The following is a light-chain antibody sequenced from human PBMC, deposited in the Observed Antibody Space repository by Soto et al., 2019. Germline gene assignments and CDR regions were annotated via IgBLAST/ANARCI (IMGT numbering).Light chain of an antibody. Sequence: EIVMTQSPATLSVSPGERATLSCRASQSVSSNLAWYQQKPGQAPRLLIYGASTRATGIPARFSGSGSGTEFTLTISNLQSEDFAVYYCQQSGTFGQGTKLEIK. CDR2: GAS. J-gene: IGKJ2*01. V-gene: IGKV3-15*01. CDR3: QQSGT. CDR1: QSVSSN.